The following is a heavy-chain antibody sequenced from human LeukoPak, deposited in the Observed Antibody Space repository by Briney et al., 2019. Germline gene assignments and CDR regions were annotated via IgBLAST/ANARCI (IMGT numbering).Heavy chain of an antibody. CDR3: ARGPIAAAGDY. CDR1: GYTFTSYG. D-gene: IGHD6-13*01. V-gene: IGHV1-18*01. Sequence: AAVKVSCKASGYTFTSYGITWVRQAPGQGLKWMGWINANNGDTKYAQNLQGRVTMTRDTSTSTAYMELRSLRSDDTAVYYCARGPIAAAGDYWGQGTLVTVSS. J-gene: IGHJ4*02. CDR2: INANNGDT.